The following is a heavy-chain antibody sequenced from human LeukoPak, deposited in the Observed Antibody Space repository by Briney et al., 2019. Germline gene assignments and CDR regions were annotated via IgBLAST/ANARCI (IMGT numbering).Heavy chain of an antibody. Sequence: GGSLRLSCAASGFTFTSYAMSWVRQAPGKGLEWVSTISGSGDRTYYADSGKGRFTISRDNSKNTLSLQMNSLRAEDTAVYYCAKGAVGKSESIGYPPHFDYWGQGTLVSVSS. D-gene: IGHD5-12*01. J-gene: IGHJ4*02. V-gene: IGHV3-23*01. CDR3: AKGAVGKSESIGYPPHFDY. CDR1: GFTFTSYA. CDR2: ISGSGDRT.